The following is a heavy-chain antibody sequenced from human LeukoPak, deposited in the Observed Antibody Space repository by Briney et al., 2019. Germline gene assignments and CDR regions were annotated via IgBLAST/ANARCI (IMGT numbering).Heavy chain of an antibody. CDR2: IDYSGST. D-gene: IGHD1-26*01. Sequence: SETLSLTCTVSGGTISRYYWSWIRQPPGKGLEWIAYIDYSGSTNYNPSLKSRLTISLDASKNQFSLKLSSVTAADTAVYYCARDRRRDLLHEFDIWGQGTMVTVSS. V-gene: IGHV4-59*01. CDR3: ARDRRRDLLHEFDI. CDR1: GGTISRYY. J-gene: IGHJ3*02.